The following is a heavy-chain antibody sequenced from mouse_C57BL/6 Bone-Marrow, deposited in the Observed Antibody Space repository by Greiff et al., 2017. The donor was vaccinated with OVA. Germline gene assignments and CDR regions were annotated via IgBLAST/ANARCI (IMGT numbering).Heavy chain of an antibody. J-gene: IGHJ2*01. V-gene: IGHV5-4*01. CDR2: ISDGGSYT. CDR1: GFTFSSYA. Sequence: EVHLVESGGGLVKPGGSLKLSCAASGFTFSSYAMSWVRQTPEKRLEWVATISDGGSYTYYPDNVKGRFTISRDNAKNNLYLQMSHLKSEDTAMYYCARGNYGYGYWGQGTTLTVSS. CDR3: ARGNYGYGY. D-gene: IGHD2-2*01.